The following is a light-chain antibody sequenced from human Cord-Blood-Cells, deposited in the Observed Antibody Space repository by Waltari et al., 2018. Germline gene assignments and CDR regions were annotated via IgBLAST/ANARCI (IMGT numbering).Light chain of an antibody. CDR1: RSDVGGYNY. CDR2: DVS. CDR3: SSYTSSSTWV. V-gene: IGLV2-14*01. J-gene: IGLJ3*02. Sequence: QSALPQPASVSESPGQSITIPCTGTRSDVGGYNYVSWYQQHPGKAPKLMIYDVSNRPSGVSKRFSGSKSGNTASLTISGLQAEDEADYYCSSYTSSSTWVFGGGTKLTVL.